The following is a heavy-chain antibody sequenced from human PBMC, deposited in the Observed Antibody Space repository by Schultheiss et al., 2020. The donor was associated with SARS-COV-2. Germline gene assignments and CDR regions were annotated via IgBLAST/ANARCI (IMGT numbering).Heavy chain of an antibody. Sequence: GSLRLSCTVSGGSISSYYWSWIRQPPGKGLEWIGYIYYSGSTNYNPSLKSRVTISVDTSKNQFSLQLNSVTPEDTAVYYCARDRGTTGTTPANWFDPWGQGTLVTVSS. CDR3: ARDRGTTGTTPANWFDP. CDR2: IYYSGST. D-gene: IGHD1-1*01. CDR1: GGSISSYY. V-gene: IGHV4-59*12. J-gene: IGHJ5*02.